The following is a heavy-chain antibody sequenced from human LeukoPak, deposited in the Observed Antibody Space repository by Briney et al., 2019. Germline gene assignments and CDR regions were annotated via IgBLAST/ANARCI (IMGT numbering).Heavy chain of an antibody. V-gene: IGHV1-24*01. Sequence: APVKVSCKVSGYTLTELSMHWVRQAPGKGLEWMGGFDPEDGETIYAQKFQGRVTMTEDTSTDTAYMEPSSLRSEDTAVYYCATVLSAVADWFDPWGQGTLVTVSS. CDR1: GYTLTELS. J-gene: IGHJ5*02. CDR3: ATVLSAVADWFDP. CDR2: FDPEDGET. D-gene: IGHD6-13*01.